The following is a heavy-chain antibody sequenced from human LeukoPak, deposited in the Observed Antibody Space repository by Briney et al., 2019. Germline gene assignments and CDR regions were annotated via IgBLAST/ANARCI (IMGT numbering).Heavy chain of an antibody. J-gene: IGHJ5*02. CDR1: GASVSSASY. V-gene: IGHV4-61*01. Sequence: SETLSLTCTVSGASVSSASYWSWIRQPPGKGVEWIAHIYNGVNTNYNPSLKSRVTISVDTSKNQFSLRLNSVTAADTAVYYCATSRAFNSGAFDPWGQGSLVTVSS. D-gene: IGHD1-26*01. CDR2: IYNGVNT. CDR3: ATSRAFNSGAFDP.